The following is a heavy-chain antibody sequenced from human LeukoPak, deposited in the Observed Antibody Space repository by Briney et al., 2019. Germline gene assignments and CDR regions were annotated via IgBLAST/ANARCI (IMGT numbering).Heavy chain of an antibody. Sequence: SETLSLTCTVSGGAVGRDCWSWIRRAPGKRLEWIGNIYYSGSTNYNLSLKSRVTISVDTSKNQFSLRLTSVTAADTAVYHCVRGANFWGQGILVTVSS. CDR2: IYYSGST. V-gene: IGHV4-59*02. D-gene: IGHD5-12*01. CDR1: GGAVGRDC. J-gene: IGHJ4*02. CDR3: VRGANF.